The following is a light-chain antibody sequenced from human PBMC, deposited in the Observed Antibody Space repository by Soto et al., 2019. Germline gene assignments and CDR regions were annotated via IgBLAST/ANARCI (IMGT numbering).Light chain of an antibody. Sequence: IALTQSPGTLSLSPGERAPLSCRASQSVSNNYLAWYQQKPGQAPRLLIFGASTRATGVPARFSGSGSGTEFILTISSLQSEDFATYYCQHFNNWPPELTFGGGTKVDIK. CDR3: QHFNNWPPELT. CDR1: QSVSNN. CDR2: GAS. V-gene: IGKV3-15*01. J-gene: IGKJ4*01.